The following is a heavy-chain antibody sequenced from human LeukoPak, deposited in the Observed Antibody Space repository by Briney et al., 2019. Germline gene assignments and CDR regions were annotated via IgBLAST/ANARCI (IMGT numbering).Heavy chain of an antibody. Sequence: PSETLSLTCTVSGGSISNYYWSWIRQPAGKGLEWIGRKYARGSSNYNPPVQSRVTMSVDTSKNQFSLKLRSVTAADTAVYYCARGRYCSADICTGGDSFDIWGQGTLVSVSP. CDR3: ARGRYCSADICTGGDSFDI. CDR2: KYARGSS. J-gene: IGHJ3*02. CDR1: GGSISNYY. V-gene: IGHV4-4*07. D-gene: IGHD2-15*01.